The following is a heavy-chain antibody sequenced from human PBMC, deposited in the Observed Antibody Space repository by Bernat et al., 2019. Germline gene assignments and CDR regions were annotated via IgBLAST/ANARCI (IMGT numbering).Heavy chain of an antibody. CDR3: ARGEGEYSYGQFYGMDV. J-gene: IGHJ6*02. V-gene: IGHV1-69*12. CDR1: GGTFSRYA. D-gene: IGHD2/OR15-2a*01. Sequence: QVQVVQSGAEVKKPGSSVKVSCKASGGTFSRYAIHWVRQAPGQGLEWLGGIIPMFGTEKYARKFQDRVTITADEYTSTVYMEVRSLKSEDTAVYYCARGEGEYSYGQFYGMDVWGQGTTVTVSS. CDR2: IIPMFGTE.